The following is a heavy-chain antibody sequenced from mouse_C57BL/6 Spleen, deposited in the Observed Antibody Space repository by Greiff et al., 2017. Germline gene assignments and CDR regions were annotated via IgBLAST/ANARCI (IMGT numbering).Heavy chain of an antibody. Sequence: VQLQQSGAELVRPGASVTLSCKASGYTFTDYEMHWVKQTPVHGLEWIGAIAPETGGTAYNQKFKGKAILTADKSSSTAYMEIRSLTSEDAAVYYCTRGEYLYPFAYWGQGTLVTVSA. CDR2: IAPETGGT. V-gene: IGHV1-15*01. CDR1: GYTFTDYE. CDR3: TRGEYLYPFAY. D-gene: IGHD5-2*01. J-gene: IGHJ3*01.